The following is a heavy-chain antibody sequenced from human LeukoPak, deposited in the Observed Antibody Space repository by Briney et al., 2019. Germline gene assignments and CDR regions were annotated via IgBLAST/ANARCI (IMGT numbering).Heavy chain of an antibody. Sequence: SETLSLTCAVSGGSLSSGGYSWSWVRQPPGKGLEWIGYIYHSGSTYYNPSLKSRVTISVDRSKNQFSLKLSSVTAADTAVYYCARRDGYNYDYCGQGTLVTVSS. V-gene: IGHV4-30-2*01. J-gene: IGHJ4*02. CDR3: ARRDGYNYDY. CDR2: IYHSGST. CDR1: GGSLSSGGYS. D-gene: IGHD5-24*01.